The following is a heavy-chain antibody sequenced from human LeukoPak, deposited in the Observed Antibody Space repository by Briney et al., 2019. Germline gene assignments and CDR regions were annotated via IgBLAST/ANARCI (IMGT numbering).Heavy chain of an antibody. Sequence: SETLSLTCTVSGGSISSCYWSWIRQPAGKGLEWIGRIYTSGSTNYNPSLKSRVTMSVDTSKNQFSLKLSSVTAADTAVYYCARDRYYYDSSGINYFDYWGQGTLVTVSS. CDR3: ARDRYYYDSSGINYFDY. V-gene: IGHV4-4*07. J-gene: IGHJ4*02. CDR1: GGSISSCY. D-gene: IGHD3-22*01. CDR2: IYTSGST.